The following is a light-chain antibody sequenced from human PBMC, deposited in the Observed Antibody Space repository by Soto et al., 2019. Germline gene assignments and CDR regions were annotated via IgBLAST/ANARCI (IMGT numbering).Light chain of an antibody. J-gene: IGKJ5*01. V-gene: IGKV3-15*01. CDR2: YAS. CDR3: QQYDDWPPIT. Sequence: IIMTQSPATLSVSPGERATLSCRASQSVRNNLAWYQQKPGQAPRLLIYYASTRATGIPARFSGSGSGTEFTLTISSLQSEDFARYYCQQYDDWPPITFGQGTRLEIK. CDR1: QSVRNN.